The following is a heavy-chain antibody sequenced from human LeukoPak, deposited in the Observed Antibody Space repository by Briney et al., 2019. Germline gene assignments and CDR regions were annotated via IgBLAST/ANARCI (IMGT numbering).Heavy chain of an antibody. Sequence: PSETLSLTCTVSGDSVSSNIYYWSWIRQAPGKGLEWIGYLYPNGNTHYSPSLRSRVTISKDTSKNRFSLNLSSVTAADTAVYFCARVYWRVVVSTVLGWFDPWGQGTLVTVSS. J-gene: IGHJ5*02. CDR3: ARVYWRVVVSTVLGWFDP. CDR1: GDSVSSNIYY. CDR2: LYPNGNT. D-gene: IGHD3-3*01. V-gene: IGHV4-61*01.